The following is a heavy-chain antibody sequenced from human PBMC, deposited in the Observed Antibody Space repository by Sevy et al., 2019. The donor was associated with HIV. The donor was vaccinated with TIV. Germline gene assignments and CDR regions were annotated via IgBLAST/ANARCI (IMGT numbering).Heavy chain of an antibody. J-gene: IGHJ4*01. CDR2: ISSSGSTI. V-gene: IGHV3-11*04. Sequence: GGSLRLSCAASGFTFSDYYMSWIRQAPGKGLEWVSYISSSGSTIYYADSVKGRFTISRDIAKNTLHLQMNSLRAEDTAVYYCARDLEFYDYGDYGPAFMPDFWGHGTLVTVSS. D-gene: IGHD4-17*01. CDR1: GFTFSDYY. CDR3: ARDLEFYDYGDYGPAFMPDF.